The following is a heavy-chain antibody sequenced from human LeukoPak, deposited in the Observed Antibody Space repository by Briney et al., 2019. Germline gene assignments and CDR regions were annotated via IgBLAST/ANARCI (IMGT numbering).Heavy chain of an antibody. D-gene: IGHD3-10*01. Sequence: SQTLSLTCTVSSGSIRGGFYYWTWIRQHPGKGLEWIGYIYYSGGTYYNPSLKSRVSISVDTAKNQLSLKLSSVTAADPAVYFCGRGGSGSGSYYAESFDYWGQGTLVTVSS. CDR2: IYYSGGT. V-gene: IGHV4-31*03. J-gene: IGHJ4*02. CDR3: GRGGSGSGSYYAESFDY. CDR1: SGSIRGGFYY.